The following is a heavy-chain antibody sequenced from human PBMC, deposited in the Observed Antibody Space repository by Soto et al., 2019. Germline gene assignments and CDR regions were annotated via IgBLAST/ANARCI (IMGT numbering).Heavy chain of an antibody. Sequence: QVQLQESGPGLVKPSETLSLTCTVSGGSVSSGSYYWSWIRQPPGKGLEWIGYIYYSGSTNYNPSLKSRVTISVDTSKNPFSLKLSSVTAADTAVYYCARDLRWDAFDIWGQGTMVTVSS. V-gene: IGHV4-61*01. J-gene: IGHJ3*02. CDR3: ARDLRWDAFDI. CDR1: GGSVSSGSYY. CDR2: IYYSGST. D-gene: IGHD4-17*01.